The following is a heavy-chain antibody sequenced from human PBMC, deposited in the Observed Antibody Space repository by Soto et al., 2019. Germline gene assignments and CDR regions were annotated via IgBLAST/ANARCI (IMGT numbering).Heavy chain of an antibody. J-gene: IGHJ4*02. CDR3: ARSVEWLASFDY. D-gene: IGHD6-19*01. Sequence: QVQLVQSGAEVKKPGASVKVSCKASGYTFTSYDINWVRQATGQGLEWMGWMNPNSGNTGYAQKFQGRVTMTRSTSISTAYMELSSLRSEDMAVYYCARSVEWLASFDYWGQGTLVTVSS. CDR2: MNPNSGNT. V-gene: IGHV1-8*01. CDR1: GYTFTSYD.